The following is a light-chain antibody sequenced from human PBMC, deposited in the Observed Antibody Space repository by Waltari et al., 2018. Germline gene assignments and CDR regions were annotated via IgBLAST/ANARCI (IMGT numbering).Light chain of an antibody. V-gene: IGLV1-44*01. Sequence: QSVLTQSPSASATPGQRVTISCSGSSSNLGVNSVNWYQHVPGAAPRLRIYSNSRRPSGVPDRFSGSKSGTSASLAISGLQSDDEADYYCAAWDSNVNAWLFGGGTKVTVL. CDR1: SSNLGVNS. J-gene: IGLJ2*01. CDR2: SNS. CDR3: AAWDSNVNAWL.